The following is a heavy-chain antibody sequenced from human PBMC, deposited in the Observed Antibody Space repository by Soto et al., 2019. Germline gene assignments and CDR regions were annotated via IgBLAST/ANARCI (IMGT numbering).Heavy chain of an antibody. J-gene: IGHJ4*02. CDR3: ARDYDSSGDY. CDR1: GGSISTSSYY. CDR2: IYYSGST. V-gene: IGHV4-39*01. D-gene: IGHD3-22*01. Sequence: QLQLQESGPGLVKPSETLSLTCTVSGGSISTSSYYWGWIRQPPGKGLEWIGSIYYSGSTYYNPSLQSRVTISVDTAKHQFSLKLSSVTAADTALYYCARDYDSSGDYWGQGTLVTVSS.